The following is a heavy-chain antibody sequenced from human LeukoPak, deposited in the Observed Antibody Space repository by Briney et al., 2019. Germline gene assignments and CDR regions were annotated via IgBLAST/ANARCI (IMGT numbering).Heavy chain of an antibody. V-gene: IGHV3-21*01. CDR3: ARVQYGDYGNVDY. J-gene: IGHJ4*02. Sequence: GSLRLSCAASGFTFGSYSMNWVRQAPGKGLEWVLSISSSSSYIYYADSVKGRFTISRDNAKNSLYLQMNSLRAEDTAVYYCARVQYGDYGNVDYWGQGTLVTVSS. D-gene: IGHD4-17*01. CDR1: GFTFGSYS. CDR2: ISSSSSYI.